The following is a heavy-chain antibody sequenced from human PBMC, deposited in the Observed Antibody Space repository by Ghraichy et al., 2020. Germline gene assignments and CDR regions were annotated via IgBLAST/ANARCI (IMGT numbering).Heavy chain of an antibody. CDR1: GFTFSNAW. J-gene: IGHJ6*02. D-gene: IGHD2-2*01. V-gene: IGHV3-15*01. Sequence: GGSLRLSCAASGFTFSNAWMSWVRQAPGKGLEWVGRIKSKTDGGTTDYAAPVKGRFTISRDDSKNTLYLQMNSLKTEDTAVYYCTTVVVPAAGYYYYCMDVWGQGTTVTVSS. CDR3: TTVVVPAAGYYYYCMDV. CDR2: IKSKTDGGTT.